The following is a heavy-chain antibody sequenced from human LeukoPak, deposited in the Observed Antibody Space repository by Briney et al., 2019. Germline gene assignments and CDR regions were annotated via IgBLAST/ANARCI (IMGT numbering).Heavy chain of an antibody. V-gene: IGHV4-39*07. Sequence: SETLSLTCTVSGGSISSSSYYWGWVRQPPGKGLEWIGSIYYSGSTYYNPSLKSRVTISIDTSKNQFSLKLSSVTAADTAVYYCARDRDWNDGYNDAFDIWAKGQWSPSPQ. D-gene: IGHD1-1*01. CDR2: IYYSGST. CDR3: ARDRDWNDGYNDAFDI. CDR1: GGSISSSSYY. J-gene: IGHJ3*02.